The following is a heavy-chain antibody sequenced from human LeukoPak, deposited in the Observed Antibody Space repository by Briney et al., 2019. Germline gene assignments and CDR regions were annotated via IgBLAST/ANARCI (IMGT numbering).Heavy chain of an antibody. J-gene: IGHJ4*02. V-gene: IGHV4-59*11. CDR3: AGGDYGGKGGTNFDY. CDR1: GASISSHY. D-gene: IGHD4-23*01. Sequence: PSETLSLTCTVSGASISSHYWSWIRQPPGKGLEWIGYIYYSGSTNYNPSLKSRVTISVDTSKNQFSLKLSSVTAADTAVYYCAGGDYGGKGGTNFDYWGQGTLVTVSS. CDR2: IYYSGST.